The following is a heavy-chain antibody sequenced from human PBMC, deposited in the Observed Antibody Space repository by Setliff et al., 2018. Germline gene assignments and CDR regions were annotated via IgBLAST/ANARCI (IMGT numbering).Heavy chain of an antibody. CDR3: ASPRRDDLDTPFDAFDL. CDR2: IYHRGRT. CDR1: GISITSGHY. D-gene: IGHD1-1*01. Sequence: PSETLSLTCDVSGISITSGHYWGWIRQPPGKGLEWIATIYHRGRTYYNPSLDSRVTISLDTSKNQYSLRLRSVTAADTAVHYCASPRRDDLDTPFDAFDLWGQGTKVT. V-gene: IGHV4-38-2*01. J-gene: IGHJ3*01.